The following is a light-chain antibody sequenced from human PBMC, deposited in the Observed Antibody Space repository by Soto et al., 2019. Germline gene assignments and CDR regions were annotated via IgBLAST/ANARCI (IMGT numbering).Light chain of an antibody. CDR1: HSISRY. CDR3: QQYGSTGT. V-gene: IGKV3-20*01. Sequence: IVFTQSPCTLSLSPGERTTLSCRASHSISRYLAWYQQKPGQAPRLLIYGASNRATGIPDRFSGSGSGTDFTLTISRLEPEDFAVYYCQQYGSTGTFGQGTKVDIK. CDR2: GAS. J-gene: IGKJ1*01.